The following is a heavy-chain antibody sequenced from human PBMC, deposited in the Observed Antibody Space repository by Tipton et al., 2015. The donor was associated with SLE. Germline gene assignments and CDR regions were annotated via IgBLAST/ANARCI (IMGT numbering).Heavy chain of an antibody. CDR2: ISDDGSTT. V-gene: IGHV3-30*04. CDR1: GFPFTNYA. CDR3: AKGLYGSGSYGMGY. D-gene: IGHD3-10*01. J-gene: IGHJ4*02. Sequence: SLRLSCAASGFPFTNYAIHWVRQAPGKGLEWVAIISDDGSTTNYADSVKGRFTISRDNSKNTLFLQMDSLRAGDTAVYYCAKGLYGSGSYGMGYWGQGALVTVSS.